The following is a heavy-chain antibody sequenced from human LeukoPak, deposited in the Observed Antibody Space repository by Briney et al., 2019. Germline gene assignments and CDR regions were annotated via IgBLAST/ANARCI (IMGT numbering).Heavy chain of an antibody. CDR3: ARGGGKTIFGVVIIPRYNWFDP. V-gene: IGHV4-34*01. CDR1: GGSFSGYY. Sequence: SETLSLTCAVYGGSFSGYYWSWIRQPPGKGLEWIGEINHSGSTNYNPSLKSRVTISVDTSKNQFSLKLSSVTAADTAVYYCARGGGKTIFGVVIIPRYNWFDPWGQGTLVTVSS. CDR2: INHSGST. J-gene: IGHJ5*02. D-gene: IGHD3-3*01.